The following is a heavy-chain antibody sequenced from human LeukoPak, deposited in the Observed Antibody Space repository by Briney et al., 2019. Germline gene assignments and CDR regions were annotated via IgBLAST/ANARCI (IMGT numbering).Heavy chain of an antibody. CDR1: GDSISSSY. V-gene: IGHV4-59*01. CDR2: ISYSGST. Sequence: PSETLSLTCTVSGDSISSSYWSWVRQPPGKGLKWIGYISYSGSTSSNPSLRSRVTISVDTSKNQFSLRLTSVTAADTAMYYCARGGQLNWFDPWGQGTLVTVSS. D-gene: IGHD5-18*01. CDR3: ARGGQLNWFDP. J-gene: IGHJ5*02.